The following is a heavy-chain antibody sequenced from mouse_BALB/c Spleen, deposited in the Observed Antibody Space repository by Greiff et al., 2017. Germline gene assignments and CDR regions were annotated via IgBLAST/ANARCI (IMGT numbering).Heavy chain of an antibody. CDR2: INPSTGYT. CDR1: GYTFTSYW. J-gene: IGHJ3*01. CDR3: ARSPWFAD. Sequence: VQLQQSGAELAKPGASVQMSCKASGYTFTSYWMHWVKQRPGQGLEWIGYINPSTGYTEYNQKFKDKATLTADKSSSTAYMQLSSLTSEDSAVYYCARSPWFADGGQGTLVTVAA. V-gene: IGHV1-7*01.